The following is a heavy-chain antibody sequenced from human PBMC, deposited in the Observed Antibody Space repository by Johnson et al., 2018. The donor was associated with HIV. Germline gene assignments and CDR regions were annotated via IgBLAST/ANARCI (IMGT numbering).Heavy chain of an antibody. CDR3: AKLPVLYGDFDDAFNI. CDR2: ISYDGINK. J-gene: IGHJ3*02. Sequence: QMLLVESGGGVVQPGRSLRLSCAASGFTFSSSGMHWVRQAPGKGLEWVAVISYDGINKYYADSVKGRFPISRDNSKNTLYLQMNSLRAEDTAVYYCAKLPVLYGDFDDAFNIWGQGTMVTVSS. D-gene: IGHD4-17*01. CDR1: GFTFSSSG. V-gene: IGHV3-30*18.